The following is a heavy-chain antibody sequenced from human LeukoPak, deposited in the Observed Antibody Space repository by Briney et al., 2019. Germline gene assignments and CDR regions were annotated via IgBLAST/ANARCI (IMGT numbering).Heavy chain of an antibody. V-gene: IGHV1-69*13. CDR3: TTRSCGAGACSSSFYYYYGLHF. D-gene: IGHD3-16*01. Sequence: ASVKVSCKASGNSIIKFAVSWVRQAPGQGLEWMGGIIPLCGTADYPQRFQGRVTITADESTSTTYMELSSLKSEDTATYYCTTRSCGAGACSSSFYYYYGLHFWGQGTPVFVSS. J-gene: IGHJ4*03. CDR2: IIPLCGTA. CDR1: GNSIIKFA.